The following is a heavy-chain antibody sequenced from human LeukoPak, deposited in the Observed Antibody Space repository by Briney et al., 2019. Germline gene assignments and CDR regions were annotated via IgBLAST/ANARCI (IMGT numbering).Heavy chain of an antibody. CDR1: GYSFTNYW. J-gene: IGHJ3*02. Sequence: GESLKISCKASGYSFTNYWIGWVRQMPGKGLEWMGVIYPGDSDTRYSPPFEGQVTISADKSISTAYLQWNSLKASDTAIYYCARRPAQYCSSSTCHAFDIWGQGTMVTVSS. CDR2: IYPGDSDT. CDR3: ARRPAQYCSSSTCHAFDI. V-gene: IGHV5-51*01. D-gene: IGHD2-2*01.